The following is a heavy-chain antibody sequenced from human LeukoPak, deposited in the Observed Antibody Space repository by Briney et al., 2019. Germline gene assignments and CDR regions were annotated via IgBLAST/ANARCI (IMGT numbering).Heavy chain of an antibody. D-gene: IGHD3-22*01. Sequence: GGSLRLSCAASRFTFSSYAMSWVRQAPGKGLEWVSAISGSGGSTYYADSVKGRFTISRDNSKNTPYLQMNSLRAEDTAVYYCAKCTYYYDSSGYYYVVGDFDYWGQGTLVTVSS. V-gene: IGHV3-23*01. J-gene: IGHJ4*02. CDR3: AKCTYYYDSSGYYYVVGDFDY. CDR1: RFTFSSYA. CDR2: ISGSGGST.